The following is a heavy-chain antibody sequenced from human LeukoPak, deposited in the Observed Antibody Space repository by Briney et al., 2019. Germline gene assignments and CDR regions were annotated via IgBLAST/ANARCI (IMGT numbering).Heavy chain of an antibody. CDR3: AKSGYYGSGSYKFDY. J-gene: IGHJ4*02. D-gene: IGHD3-10*01. CDR2: IRYDGSNK. V-gene: IGHV3-30*02. Sequence: GGSLRLSCAASGFTFSSYGMHWVRQAPGKGLEWVAFIRYDGSNKYYADSVKGRFTISRDNSKNTLYLQMNSLRAEDTAVYYCAKSGYYGSGSYKFDYWGREPWSPSPQ. CDR1: GFTFSSYG.